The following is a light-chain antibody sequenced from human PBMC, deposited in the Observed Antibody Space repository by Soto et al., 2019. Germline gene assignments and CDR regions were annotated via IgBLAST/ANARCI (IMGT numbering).Light chain of an antibody. CDR3: QQRSIWPPV. Sequence: EIVLTQSPDTLSLSPGEGATLSCRASQSVSSYLAWYQQKPGQAPRLLIYDASNRATGIPARFSGRGSGTDFTLTISSLEPEDFAVYYCQQRSIWPPVFGPGTKGDIK. V-gene: IGKV3-11*01. CDR2: DAS. J-gene: IGKJ3*01. CDR1: QSVSSY.